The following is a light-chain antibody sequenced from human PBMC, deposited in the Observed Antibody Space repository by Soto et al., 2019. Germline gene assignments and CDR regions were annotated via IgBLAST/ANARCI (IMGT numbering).Light chain of an antibody. CDR3: QQYNSYPYT. CDR1: KSISGW. Sequence: DIQMTQSPSTLSASVGDRVTITCRASKSISGWLAWYQQKPGKAPKLLIYKASSLESGAPSRFSGSGSGTEFTLTISSLQPDDFATYYCQQYNSYPYTFGKGTKLEIK. J-gene: IGKJ2*01. V-gene: IGKV1-5*03. CDR2: KAS.